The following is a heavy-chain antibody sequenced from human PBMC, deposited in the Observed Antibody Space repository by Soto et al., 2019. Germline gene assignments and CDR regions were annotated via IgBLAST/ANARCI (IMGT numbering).Heavy chain of an antibody. CDR1: GFTFSSYA. D-gene: IGHD3-16*01. CDR2: ISGGGGTT. J-gene: IGHJ4*02. Sequence: GGSLRLSCVASGFTFSSYAMNWVRQTPGKGLEWVSTISGGGGTTFSPDSVKGRFTISRDNSKNTLYLQMNNLRPEDTAVYYCAKVNYSDYIWRKDFFDNWGQGTLVTVSS. V-gene: IGHV3-23*01. CDR3: AKVNYSDYIWRKDFFDN.